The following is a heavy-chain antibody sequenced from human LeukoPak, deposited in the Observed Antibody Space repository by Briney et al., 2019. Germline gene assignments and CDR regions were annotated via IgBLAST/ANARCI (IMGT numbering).Heavy chain of an antibody. J-gene: IGHJ3*02. CDR3: ARVAVAASSDAFDI. CDR1: GFTLSSNY. D-gene: IGHD2-15*01. Sequence: GGSLRLSCAASGFTLSSNYMSWVRQTPGRGLEWLSIIYSGGDSYYPDSLKGRFTISRDNSKNTLYLQMNSLRAEDTAVYYCARVAVAASSDAFDIWGQGTMVTVSS. V-gene: IGHV3-66*01. CDR2: IYSGGDS.